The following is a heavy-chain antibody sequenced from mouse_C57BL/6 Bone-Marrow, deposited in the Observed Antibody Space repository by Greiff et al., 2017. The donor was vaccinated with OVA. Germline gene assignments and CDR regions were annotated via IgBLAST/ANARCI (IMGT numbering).Heavy chain of an antibody. CDR2: IYPRSGNT. CDR1: GYTFTSYG. CDR3: ARCEGNLFAY. V-gene: IGHV1-81*01. Sequence: HVQLQQSGAELARPGASVKLSCKASGYTFTSYGISWVKQRTGQGLEWIGEIYPRSGNTYYNEKFKGKATLTADKSSSTAYMELRSLTSEDSAVYFCARCEGNLFAYWGQGTLVTVSA. J-gene: IGHJ3*01.